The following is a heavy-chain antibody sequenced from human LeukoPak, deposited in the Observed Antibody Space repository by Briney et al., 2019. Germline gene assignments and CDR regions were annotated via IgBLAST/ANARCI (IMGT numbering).Heavy chain of an antibody. J-gene: IGHJ4*02. D-gene: IGHD3-3*01. CDR3: TRDLTFGVAITDY. CDR1: GFTFGDYA. V-gene: IGHV3-49*04. Sequence: PGRSLRLSCTASGFTFGDYAMSWVRQAPGKGLEWVGFIRSKAYGGTTEYAASVKGRFTISRDDSKSIAYLQMNSLKTEDTAVYYCTRDLTFGVAITDYWGQGTLVTVSS. CDR2: IRSKAYGGTT.